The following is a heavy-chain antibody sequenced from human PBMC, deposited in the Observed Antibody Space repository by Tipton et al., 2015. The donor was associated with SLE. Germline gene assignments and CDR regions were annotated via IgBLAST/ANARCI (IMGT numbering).Heavy chain of an antibody. CDR3: ARDHNLGGIDY. CDR1: GFTFRTYE. Sequence: SLRLSCAASGFTFRTYEMNWIRQAPGKGLEWVSYISNSGATIYYADSVKGRFTISRDNARNSLYLQMNSLRAEDTAIYYCARDHNLGGIDYWGQGTLVTVSS. J-gene: IGHJ4*02. D-gene: IGHD3-10*01. CDR2: ISNSGATI. V-gene: IGHV3-48*03.